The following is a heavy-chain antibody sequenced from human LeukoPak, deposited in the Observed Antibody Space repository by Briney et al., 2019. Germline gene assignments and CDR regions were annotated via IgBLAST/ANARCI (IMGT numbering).Heavy chain of an antibody. Sequence: GESLKISCKGSGYSFTSYWIGWVRQMPGKGLEWMGIIYPGDSDTRYSPSFQRQVTISADKSISTAYLQWSSLKASDTAMYYCARRGGRYSGRDAFYIWGQGTMVTVSS. V-gene: IGHV5-51*01. D-gene: IGHD1-26*01. J-gene: IGHJ3*02. CDR3: ARRGGRYSGRDAFYI. CDR2: IYPGDSDT. CDR1: GYSFTSYW.